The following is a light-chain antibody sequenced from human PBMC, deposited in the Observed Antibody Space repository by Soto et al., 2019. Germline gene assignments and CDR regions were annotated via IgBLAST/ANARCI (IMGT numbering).Light chain of an antibody. CDR2: DAS. J-gene: IGKJ1*01. CDR3: QQYKDGAWT. V-gene: IGKV1-5*01. CDR1: QRIDRY. Sequence: DIQLTQSPSPLSASVGDRVTVTCRASQRIDRYLAWYQQKPGKAPKPLVYDASTLEGGVPSSFSGSGSATEFILTISSLQPDDFATYYCQQYKDGAWTFGQGTRVEIK.